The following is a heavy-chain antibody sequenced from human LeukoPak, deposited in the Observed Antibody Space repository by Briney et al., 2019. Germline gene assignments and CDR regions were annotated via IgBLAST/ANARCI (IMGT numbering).Heavy chain of an antibody. D-gene: IGHD3-22*01. Sequence: PGGSLRLSCAASGFIFSSYAMSWVRQAPGKGLEWVSAISGSGGSTYYADSVKGRFTISRDNPKNTLYLQMNSLRAEDTAVYYCAKDPTMIVVVIPDYWGQGTLVTVSS. CDR3: AKDPTMIVVVIPDY. V-gene: IGHV3-23*01. CDR1: GFIFSSYA. CDR2: ISGSGGST. J-gene: IGHJ4*02.